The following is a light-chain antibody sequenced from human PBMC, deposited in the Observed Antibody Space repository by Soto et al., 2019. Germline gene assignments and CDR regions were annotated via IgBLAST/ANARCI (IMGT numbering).Light chain of an antibody. J-gene: IGLJ3*02. CDR1: SSDIGAYDY. V-gene: IGLV2-14*01. Sequence: QSVLTQPASLSGSPGQSITISCTGTSSDIGAYDYVSWFQQHPGKAPKLMISEVNNRPSGVPDRFSGSKSATSASLVITGLQAEDEADYYCQSYDTSLRGWLFGGGTKLTVL. CDR3: QSYDTSLRGWL. CDR2: EVN.